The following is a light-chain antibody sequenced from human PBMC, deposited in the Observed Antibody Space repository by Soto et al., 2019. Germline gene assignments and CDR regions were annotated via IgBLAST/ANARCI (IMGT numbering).Light chain of an antibody. J-gene: IGLJ1*01. CDR2: DVS. V-gene: IGLV2-14*01. Sequence: SVLTQPASVSGSPGQSITISCTGTSSDVGGYNYVSWYQQHPGKAPKLMIYDVSNRPSGVSNRFSGSKSGNTAFLIISGLQAEDEADYYCSSYTSSSTRVFGTGTKVTVL. CDR1: SSDVGGYNY. CDR3: SSYTSSSTRV.